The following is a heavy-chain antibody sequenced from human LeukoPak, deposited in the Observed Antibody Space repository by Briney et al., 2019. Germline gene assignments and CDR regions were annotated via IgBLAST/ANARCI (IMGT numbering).Heavy chain of an antibody. V-gene: IGHV4-34*01. CDR3: ARGPYSSAPGAYWFDP. D-gene: IGHD6-25*01. CDR2: INHSGST. CDR1: GGSFSGYY. Sequence: SETLSLTCAVYGGSFSGYYSSWIRQPPGKGLEWIGEINHSGSTNYNPSLKSRVTISVDTSKNQFSLKLSSVTAADTAVYYCARGPYSSAPGAYWFDPWGQGTLVTVSS. J-gene: IGHJ5*02.